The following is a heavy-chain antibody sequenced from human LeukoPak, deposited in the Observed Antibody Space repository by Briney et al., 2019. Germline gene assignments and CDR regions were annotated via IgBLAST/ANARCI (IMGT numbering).Heavy chain of an antibody. V-gene: IGHV3-73*01. CDR2: IRSKANSYAT. J-gene: IGHJ4*02. Sequence: GGSLRLSCAASGFTFSGSAMHWVRQASGKGLEWVGRIRSKANSYATAYAASVKGRFTISRDDSKNTAYLQMNSLKTEDTAVYYCTRHYDFRSGSEPYFDYWGQGTLVTVSS. CDR3: TRHYDFRSGSEPYFDY. D-gene: IGHD3-3*01. CDR1: GFTFSGSA.